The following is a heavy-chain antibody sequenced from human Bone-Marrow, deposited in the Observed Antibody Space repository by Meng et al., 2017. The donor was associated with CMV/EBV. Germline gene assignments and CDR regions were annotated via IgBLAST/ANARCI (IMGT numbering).Heavy chain of an antibody. J-gene: IGHJ4*02. CDR3: ARWDITIFGVVWYYFDY. D-gene: IGHD3-3*01. CDR1: GFTVYSDY. V-gene: IGHV3-53*01. Sequence: GESLKISCAASGFTVYSDYMSWVRQAPGKGLEWVSLIYSGGSTYYPDSVKGRFTISRDNAKNSLYLQMNSLRAEDTAVYYCARWDITIFGVVWYYFDYWGQGTLVTVSS. CDR2: IYSGGST.